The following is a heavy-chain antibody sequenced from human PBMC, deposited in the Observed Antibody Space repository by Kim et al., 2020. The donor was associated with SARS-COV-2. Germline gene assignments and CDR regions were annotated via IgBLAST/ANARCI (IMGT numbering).Heavy chain of an antibody. D-gene: IGHD2-15*01. CDR2: INTNTGNP. CDR1: GYTFTSYA. Sequence: ASVKVSCKASGYTFTSYAMNWVRQAPGQGLEWMGWINTNTGNPTYAQGFTGRFVFSLDTSVSTAYLQISSLKAEDTAVYYCALGYCSGGSCYSVDYWGQGTLVTVSS. J-gene: IGHJ4*02. V-gene: IGHV7-4-1*02. CDR3: ALGYCSGGSCYSVDY.